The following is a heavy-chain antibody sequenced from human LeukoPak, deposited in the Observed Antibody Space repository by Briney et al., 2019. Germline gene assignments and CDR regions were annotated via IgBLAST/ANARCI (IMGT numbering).Heavy chain of an antibody. CDR2: IGGNGGDT. CDR3: ARRYCANGICYYFDY. CDR1: GFPFSSYA. V-gene: IGHV3-23*01. Sequence: PGGPLRLSCAASGFPFSSYAMSWVRQAPGKGLEWVAIIGGNGGDTHYADSVRGRFTISRDNSKDTLYLQMNSLRAEDTAVYYCARRYCANGICYYFDYWGQGTLVTVSS. J-gene: IGHJ4*02. D-gene: IGHD2-8*01.